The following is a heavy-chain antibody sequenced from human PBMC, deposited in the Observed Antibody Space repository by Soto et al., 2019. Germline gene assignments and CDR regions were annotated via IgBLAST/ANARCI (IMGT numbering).Heavy chain of an antibody. J-gene: IGHJ4*02. CDR1: GGTFSSYA. CDR2: IIPIFGTA. V-gene: IGHV1-69*06. D-gene: IGHD3-16*01. CDR3: ASYTYYDYVWGSYRFCY. Sequence: SVKVSCKASGGTFSSYAISWVRQAPGQGLEWMGGIIPIFGTANYAQKFQGRVTITADKSTSTAYMELGSLRSEDTAVYYCASYTYYDYVWGSYRFCYWGQGTLVTVS.